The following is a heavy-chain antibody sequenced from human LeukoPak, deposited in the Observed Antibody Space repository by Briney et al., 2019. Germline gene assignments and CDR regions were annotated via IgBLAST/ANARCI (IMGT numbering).Heavy chain of an antibody. Sequence: ASVKVSCKASGYTFTSYGIRWVRQAPGQGLEWMGWISAYNGNTNYAQKLQGRVTMTTDTSTSTAYMELRSLRSDDTAVYYCARGFPPYPLYYDSSGLTTFDYWGQGTLVTVSS. CDR3: ARGFPPYPLYYDSSGLTTFDY. CDR2: ISAYNGNT. J-gene: IGHJ4*02. V-gene: IGHV1-18*01. D-gene: IGHD3-22*01. CDR1: GYTFTSYG.